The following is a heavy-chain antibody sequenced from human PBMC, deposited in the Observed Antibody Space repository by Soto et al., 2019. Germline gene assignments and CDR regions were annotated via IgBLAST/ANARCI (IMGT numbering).Heavy chain of an antibody. Sequence: GESMKISCKGSGYSFAGYWITWVRQKPGKGLEWMGRIDPSDSQTYYSPSFRGHVTISVTKSITTVFLQWSSLRASDTAMYYCARQIYDSDTGPNFQYYFDSWGQGTPVTVSS. CDR2: IDPSDSQT. J-gene: IGHJ4*02. D-gene: IGHD3-22*01. CDR3: ARQIYDSDTGPNFQYYFDS. CDR1: GYSFAGYW. V-gene: IGHV5-10-1*01.